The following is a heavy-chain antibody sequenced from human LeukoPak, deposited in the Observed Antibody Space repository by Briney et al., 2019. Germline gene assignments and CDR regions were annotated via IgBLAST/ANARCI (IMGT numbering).Heavy chain of an antibody. D-gene: IGHD6-19*01. CDR1: GYSITSGNY. Sequence: SETLSLTCTVSGYSITSGNYWGWFRQPPGKGLEWIGSIYHSGSTYSNPSLKRRVTISVDTSKNQFSLKLTSVTAADTAVYYCARGRRIPVGDDYWGQGTLVTVSS. V-gene: IGHV4-38-2*02. CDR3: ARGRRIPVGDDY. CDR2: IYHSGST. J-gene: IGHJ4*02.